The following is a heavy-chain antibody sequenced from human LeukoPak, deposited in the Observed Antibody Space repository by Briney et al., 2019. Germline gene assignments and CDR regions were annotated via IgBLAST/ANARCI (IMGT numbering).Heavy chain of an antibody. CDR1: GGSISSYY. CDR2: IYYSGST. Sequence: SETLSLTCTVSGGSISSYYWSWIRQPPGKGLEWIGYIYYSGSTNYNPSLKSRVTISVDTSKNQFSLKLSSVTAADTAVYYCAIDRGFGPPGAFDIWGQGTMVTVSS. J-gene: IGHJ3*02. D-gene: IGHD3-10*01. V-gene: IGHV4-59*01. CDR3: AIDRGFGPPGAFDI.